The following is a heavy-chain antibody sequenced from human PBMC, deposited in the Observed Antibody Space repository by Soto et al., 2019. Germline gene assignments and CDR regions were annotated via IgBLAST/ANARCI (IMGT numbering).Heavy chain of an antibody. CDR3: ARSPFLECN. D-gene: IGHD3-3*02. V-gene: IGHV3-48*03. CDR1: GFIFSSYE. Sequence: GGSLRLSCAVSGFIFSSYEMNWVRQAPGKGLEWISYISSSGGTKYYADSVKGRFTISRDNAKNSLYLQMNSLRAEDTAAYYCARSPFLECNWAQGTLVTVSS. J-gene: IGHJ4*02. CDR2: ISSSGGTK.